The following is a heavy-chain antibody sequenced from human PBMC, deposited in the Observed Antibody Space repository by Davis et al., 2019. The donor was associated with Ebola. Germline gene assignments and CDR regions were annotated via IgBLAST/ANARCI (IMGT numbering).Heavy chain of an antibody. J-gene: IGHJ6*02. Sequence: PSETLSLTCAVSGGPISSSTWWSWVRQPPGKGLEWIGEIYHSGSTNYNPSLKSRVTISVDKSKNQFSLKLSSVTAADTAVYYCARARYYDSSGYPMRGMDVWGQGTTVTVSS. CDR3: ARARYYDSSGYPMRGMDV. CDR1: GGPISSSTW. D-gene: IGHD3-22*01. V-gene: IGHV4-4*02. CDR2: IYHSGST.